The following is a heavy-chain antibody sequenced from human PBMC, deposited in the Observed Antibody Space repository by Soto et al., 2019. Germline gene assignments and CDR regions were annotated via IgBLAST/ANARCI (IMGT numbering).Heavy chain of an antibody. CDR1: GYSFTSYW. J-gene: IGHJ6*02. V-gene: IGHV5-51*01. CDR3: ARWSAAGTHYYYYGMDV. CDR2: IYPGDSDT. Sequence: GESLKISCKGSGYSFTSYWIGWVRQMPGKGLEWMRIIYPGDSDTRYSPSFQGQVTISADKSISTAYLQWSSLKASDTAMYYCARWSAAGTHYYYYGMDVWGQGTTVTVSS. D-gene: IGHD6-13*01.